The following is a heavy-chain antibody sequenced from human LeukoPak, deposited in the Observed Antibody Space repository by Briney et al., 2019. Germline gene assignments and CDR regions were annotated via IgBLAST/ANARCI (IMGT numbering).Heavy chain of an antibody. J-gene: IGHJ3*02. V-gene: IGHV4-59*01. Sequence: PSETLSLTCTVSGGSISSYFWSWLRQPPGKGLEYIGFVYDSGNTNYNPSLKSRITISVDTSKNQFSLKLRSVTAADTALYYCARDLAYSSSLRGVFDIWGQGTMVIVSS. CDR3: ARDLAYSSSLRGVFDI. CDR1: GGSISSYF. D-gene: IGHD6-13*01. CDR2: VYDSGNT.